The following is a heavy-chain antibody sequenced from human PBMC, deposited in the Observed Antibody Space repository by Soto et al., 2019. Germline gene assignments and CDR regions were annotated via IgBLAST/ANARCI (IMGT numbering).Heavy chain of an antibody. CDR2: ISSSSSYI. CDR3: ARGVGGSDSWYFDY. J-gene: IGHJ4*02. D-gene: IGHD2-15*01. CDR1: GFTFSSYS. V-gene: IGHV3-21*01. Sequence: EVQLVESGGGLVKRGGSLRLSCAASGFTFSSYSMNWVRQAPGKGLEWVSSISSSSSYIYYADSVKGRFTISRDNAKNSLYLQMNSLRAEDTAVYYCARGVGGSDSWYFDYCGQGTLVTVSS.